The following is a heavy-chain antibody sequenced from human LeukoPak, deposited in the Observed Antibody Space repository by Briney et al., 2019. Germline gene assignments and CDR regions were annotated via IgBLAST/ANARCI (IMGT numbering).Heavy chain of an antibody. D-gene: IGHD6-13*01. CDR2: INPNSGGT. Sequence: ASVKVSCKASGYTFTGYYMHWVRQAPGQGLEWMGWINPNSGGTNYAQKFQGRVTMTRDTSISTAYMELSRLRSDDTAVYYCARAYSSSWYRYNWFDPWGQGTLVTVSS. CDR1: GYTFTGYY. CDR3: ARAYSSSWYRYNWFDP. V-gene: IGHV1-2*02. J-gene: IGHJ5*02.